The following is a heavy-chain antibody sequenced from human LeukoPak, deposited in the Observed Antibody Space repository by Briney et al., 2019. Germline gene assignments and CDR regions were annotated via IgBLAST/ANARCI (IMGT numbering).Heavy chain of an antibody. V-gene: IGHV1-18*01. J-gene: IGHJ4*02. CDR1: GYTFSAYG. Sequence: GASVKVSCKASGYTFSAYGFSWVRQAPGQGLEWMGWISTYNGNRNYAQKFQGRVTMTTDTSTSTAYMELRSLRSDDTAMYHCVRSDNSGYYPRTLDYWGQGTLVTVSS. CDR2: ISTYNGNR. CDR3: VRSDNSGYYPRTLDY. D-gene: IGHD3-22*01.